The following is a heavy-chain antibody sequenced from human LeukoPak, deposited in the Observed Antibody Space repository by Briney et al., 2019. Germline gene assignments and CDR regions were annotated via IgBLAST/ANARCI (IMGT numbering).Heavy chain of an antibody. Sequence: GGSLRLSCAASGFTFSSYAMHWVRQAPGKGLEWVAVISYDGSNKYYADSVKGRFTISRDNSKNTLYLQMNSLRAEDTAVYYCARDVIYSCGSVMSYWGQGTLVTVSS. J-gene: IGHJ4*02. CDR3: ARDVIYSCGSVMSY. D-gene: IGHD5-18*01. CDR1: GFTFSSYA. V-gene: IGHV3-30*04. CDR2: ISYDGSNK.